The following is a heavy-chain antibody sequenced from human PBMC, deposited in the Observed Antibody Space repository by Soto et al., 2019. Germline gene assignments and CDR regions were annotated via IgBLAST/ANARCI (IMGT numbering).Heavy chain of an antibody. V-gene: IGHV4-59*12. D-gene: IGHD1-1*01. J-gene: IGHJ5*02. CDR1: GGSISNYY. CDR3: ASNTSNRESCNWFDP. CDR2: IYYTGST. Sequence: SETLCLTCTVSGGSISNYYWGWFRQPPGKGLEWVGYIYYTGSTTYSPSLKSRVTISLDTSKNQFSLKLSSVTAADTAVYYCASNTSNRESCNWFDPWGQGTLVSVSS.